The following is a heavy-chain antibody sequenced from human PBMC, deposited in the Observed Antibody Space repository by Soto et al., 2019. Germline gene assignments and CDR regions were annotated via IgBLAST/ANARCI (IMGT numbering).Heavy chain of an antibody. V-gene: IGHV1-69*02. J-gene: IGHJ4*02. CDR3: ARGEATITWGGY. D-gene: IGHD5-12*01. Sequence: QVQLVQSGAEVKKPGSSVKVSCKASGGTFSSYTISWVRQAPGQGLEWMGRIIPILGIANYAQKFQGRVTITADKSTSTAYMELSSLRSADTAVYYCARGEATITWGGYWGQGTLVTVSS. CDR1: GGTFSSYT. CDR2: IIPILGIA.